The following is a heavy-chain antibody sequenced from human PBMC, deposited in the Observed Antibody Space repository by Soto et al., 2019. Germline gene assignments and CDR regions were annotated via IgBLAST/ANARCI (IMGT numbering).Heavy chain of an antibody. V-gene: IGHV3-43*01. Sequence: PXVCLRLSCAASGFSFDDYNMHWVRQAPGKGLEWVSLISWDGGTTYYADSVKGRFTVSRDNSENSLYLQMNSLRFEDTGLYYCAKQFSSGWSHLDYWGLGTLVTVSS. CDR2: ISWDGGTT. CDR1: GFSFDDYN. D-gene: IGHD6-19*01. CDR3: AKQFSSGWSHLDY. J-gene: IGHJ4*02.